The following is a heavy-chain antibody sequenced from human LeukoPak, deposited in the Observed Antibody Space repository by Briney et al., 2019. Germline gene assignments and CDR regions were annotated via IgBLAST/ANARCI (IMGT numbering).Heavy chain of an antibody. J-gene: IGHJ4*02. Sequence: GGTLRLSCSASGFTFTTYGMNWVRQAPGKGLEWVSGIGGGGTRTYYADSVKGRFTISRDNSKNTLYLQMNSLRAEDTAVYYCARDRRAYCGGDCSLTFDYWGQGTLVTVSS. CDR2: IGGGGTRT. V-gene: IGHV3-23*01. CDR3: ARDRRAYCGGDCSLTFDY. CDR1: GFTFTTYG. D-gene: IGHD2-21*02.